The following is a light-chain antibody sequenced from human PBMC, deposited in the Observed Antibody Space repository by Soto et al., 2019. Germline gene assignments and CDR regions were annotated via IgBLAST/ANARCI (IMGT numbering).Light chain of an antibody. CDR2: EVS. CDR1: SSDVGGYNY. J-gene: IGLJ1*01. V-gene: IGLV2-8*01. CDR3: TSYAGSNNRGV. Sequence: QSALTQPPSASGSPGQSVTISCTGTSSDVGGYNYISWYQHHPGKAPKLMIYEVSQRPSGVPDRFSGSESGNTASLTVSGLQAEDEADYYCTSYAGSNNRGVFGSGTKLTVL.